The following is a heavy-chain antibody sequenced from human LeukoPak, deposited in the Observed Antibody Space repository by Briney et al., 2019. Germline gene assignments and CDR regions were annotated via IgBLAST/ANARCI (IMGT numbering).Heavy chain of an antibody. V-gene: IGHV3-30-3*01. J-gene: IGHJ4*02. CDR3: ARDLRDYGDYEQVDY. CDR2: ISYDGSNK. CDR1: GFTFSSYA. D-gene: IGHD4-17*01. Sequence: GSLRLSCAASGFTFSSYAMHWVRQAPGKGLEWVAVISYDGSNKYYADSVKGRFTISRDNSKNTLYLQMNSLRAEDTAVYYCARDLRDYGDYEQVDYWGQGTLVTVSS.